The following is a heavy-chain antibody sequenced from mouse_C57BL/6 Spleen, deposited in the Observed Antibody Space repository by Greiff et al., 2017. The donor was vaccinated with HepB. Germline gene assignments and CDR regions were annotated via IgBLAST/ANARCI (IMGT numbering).Heavy chain of an antibody. V-gene: IGHV5-4*01. D-gene: IGHD1-1*01. CDR1: GFTFSSYA. CDR3: ARDWVYYGSSFAY. CDR2: ISDGGSYT. J-gene: IGHJ3*01. Sequence: EVQVVESGGGLVKPGGSLKLSCAASGFTFSSYAMSWVRQTPEKRLEWVATISDGGSYTYYPDNVKGRFTISRDNAKNNLYLQMSHLKSEDTAMYYCARDWVYYGSSFAYWGQGTLVTVSA.